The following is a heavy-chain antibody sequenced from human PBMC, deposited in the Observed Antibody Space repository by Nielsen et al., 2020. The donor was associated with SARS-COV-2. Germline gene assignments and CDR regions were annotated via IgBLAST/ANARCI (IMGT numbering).Heavy chain of an antibody. J-gene: IGHJ4*02. CDR1: GFTFSSYA. D-gene: IGHD5-18*01. CDR3: ARGGGYSYVGGWDY. V-gene: IGHV3-23*01. CDR2: ISGSGGST. Sequence: GESLKISCAASGFTFSSYAMSWVRQAPGKGLEWVSAISGSGGSTYYADSVKGRFTISRDNAKNSLYLQMNSLRAEDTAVYYCARGGGYSYVGGWDYWGQGTLVTVSS.